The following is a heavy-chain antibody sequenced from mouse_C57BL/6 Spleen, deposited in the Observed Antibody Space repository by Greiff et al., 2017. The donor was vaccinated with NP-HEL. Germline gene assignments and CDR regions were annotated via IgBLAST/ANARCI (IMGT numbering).Heavy chain of an antibody. Sequence: EVKLVESGPELVKPGASVKISCKASGYSFTGYFMNWVKQSHGTGLAWIGRINPYNGDTFYNQKFKGTATLTADKSYSTAHMRLLSLTSEDFAVYYCARGRTMFTTYYAMDYWGQGTSVTVSS. CDR1: GYSFTGYF. J-gene: IGHJ4*01. D-gene: IGHD2-2*01. CDR2: INPYNGDT. V-gene: IGHV1-37*01. CDR3: ARGRTMFTTYYAMDY.